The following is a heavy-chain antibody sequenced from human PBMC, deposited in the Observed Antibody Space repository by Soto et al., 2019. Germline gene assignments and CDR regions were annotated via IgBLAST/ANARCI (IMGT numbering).Heavy chain of an antibody. CDR3: ASGPRNWGVDY. CDR2: MNPNNGNT. Sequence: QVQLVQSGAEVKKSGASVKVSCKAAAYTFTSYDINWVRQATGQDFEWMGWMNPNNGNTAYAQKFQGRVTMTRDTSKSTAFMELSSLTSEDTAVYYCASGPRNWGVDYWGQGTLVTVSS. CDR1: AYTFTSYD. V-gene: IGHV1-8*01. D-gene: IGHD7-27*01. J-gene: IGHJ4*02.